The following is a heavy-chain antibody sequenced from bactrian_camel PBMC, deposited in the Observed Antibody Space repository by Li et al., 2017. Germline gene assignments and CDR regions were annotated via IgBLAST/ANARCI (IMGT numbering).Heavy chain of an antibody. CDR3: AAAAYLYCIGSESQGGERINWHY. CDR1: GYIHSKTC. Sequence: HVQLVESGGGSVQAGGSLRLSCVVSGYIHSKTCMAWFRQAPGKEREEVAHIDSKGIMTYAKSVEGRFTISRVNAKNLYLQMNRLEPEDTTMYFCAAAAYLYCIGSESQGGERINWHYWGQGTQVTVS. V-gene: IGHV3S53*01. D-gene: IGHD1*01. CDR2: IDSKGIM. J-gene: IGHJ4*01.